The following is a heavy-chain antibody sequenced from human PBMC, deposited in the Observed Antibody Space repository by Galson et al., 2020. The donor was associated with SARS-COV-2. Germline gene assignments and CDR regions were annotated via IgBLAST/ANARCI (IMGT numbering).Heavy chain of an antibody. V-gene: IGHV6-1*01. CDR3: ARIGYCSSTSCHQDDAFDI. Sequence: SQTLSLTCAISGDSVSSNSAAWNWIRQSPSRGLEWLGRTYYRSKWYNDYAVSVKSRITINPDTSKNQFSLQLNSVTPEDTAVYYCARIGYCSSTSCHQDDAFDIWGQGTMVTVSS. CDR2: TYYRSKWYN. J-gene: IGHJ3*02. CDR1: GDSVSSNSAA. D-gene: IGHD2-2*01.